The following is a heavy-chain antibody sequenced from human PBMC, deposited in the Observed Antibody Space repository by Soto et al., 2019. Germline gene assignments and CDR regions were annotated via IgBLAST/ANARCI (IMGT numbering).Heavy chain of an antibody. CDR1: GYTFTSYG. V-gene: IGHV1-18*01. J-gene: IGHJ4*02. CDR2: ISAYNANT. Sequence: ASVKVSCKASGYTFTSYGISWVRQAPGQGLEWMGWISAYNANTNYAQKLQGRVTMTTDTSTSTSYMGLRSLRFDDTAVYFCARDRLGATGDYWGQGTLVTVSS. CDR3: ARDRLGATGDY. D-gene: IGHD1-26*01.